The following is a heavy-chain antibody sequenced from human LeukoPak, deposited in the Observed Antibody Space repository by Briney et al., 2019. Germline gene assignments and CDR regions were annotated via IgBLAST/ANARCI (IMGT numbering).Heavy chain of an antibody. J-gene: IGHJ4*02. CDR2: NYSGGST. CDR3: ASIGSGSHSSYFDY. CDR1: GFTVISNY. Sequence: GGSLRLSCAASGFTVISNYMSWVRQAPGKGLEWVSVNYSGGSTYYADSVKGRFTISRDNSKNTLYLQMNSLRAEDTAVYYCASIGSGSHSSYFDYWGQGTLVTVSS. D-gene: IGHD3-10*01. V-gene: IGHV3-53*01.